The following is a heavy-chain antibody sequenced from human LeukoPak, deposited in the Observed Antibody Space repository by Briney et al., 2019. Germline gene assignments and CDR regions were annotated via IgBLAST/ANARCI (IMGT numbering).Heavy chain of an antibody. Sequence: PSETLSLTCAVYGGSFSGYYWSWIRQPPGKGLEWIGEINHSGSTNYNPSLKSRVTISVDTSKNQFSLKLSSVTAADTAVYYCARGEAAAPPYYYYYMDVWGKGTTVTVSS. CDR2: INHSGST. CDR3: ARGEAAAPPYYYYYMDV. J-gene: IGHJ6*03. V-gene: IGHV4-34*01. CDR1: GGSFSGYY. D-gene: IGHD6-13*01.